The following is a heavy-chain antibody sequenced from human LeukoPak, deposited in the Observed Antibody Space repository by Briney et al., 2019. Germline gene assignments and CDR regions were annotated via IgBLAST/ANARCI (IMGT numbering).Heavy chain of an antibody. J-gene: IGHJ3*02. CDR3: ARSYFDSSPYAFDI. CDR2: ISSSSSYI. V-gene: IGHV3-21*01. Sequence: GGSLRLSCAASGFTFSRYTMNWVRQAPGKGLEWVSSISSSSSYIYYADSVKGRFTISRDNTKNSLYLQMNSLRAEDTAVYYRARSYFDSSPYAFDIWGQGTMVTVSS. CDR1: GFTFSRYT. D-gene: IGHD3-9*01.